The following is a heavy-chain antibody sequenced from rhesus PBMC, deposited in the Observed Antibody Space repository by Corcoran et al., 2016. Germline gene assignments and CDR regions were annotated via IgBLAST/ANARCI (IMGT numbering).Heavy chain of an antibody. CDR2: IYGSGGRT. CDR1: GASISSNY. J-gene: IGHJ4*01. D-gene: IGHD3-34*01. V-gene: IGHV4-160*01. Sequence: QVQLQESGPGLVKPSETLSLTCAVSGASISSNYWSGIRQPPGKGLEWIGRIYGSGGRTDYNPSLKSRVTISTDTSKNHFSLKLSSVTAADTAVYYCATYWGSHDYWGQGVLVTVSS. CDR3: ATYWGSHDY.